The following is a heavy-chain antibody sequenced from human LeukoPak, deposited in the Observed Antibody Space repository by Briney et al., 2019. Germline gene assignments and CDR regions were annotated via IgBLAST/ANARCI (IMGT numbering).Heavy chain of an antibody. D-gene: IGHD3-22*01. CDR3: ARGRQDVTMIVVVMTAVSYYLDV. V-gene: IGHV4-31*03. J-gene: IGHJ6*03. Sequence: SQTLSLTCTVSGGSISSGGHYWSWTRQHPQKGLEWLGYIYYSGNAFYNPSLKSRVTISVDTSKNQFSLKLRSVTAADTAVYYCARGRQDVTMIVVVMTAVSYYLDVWGKGTTVTVS. CDR2: IYYSGNA. CDR1: GGSISSGGHY.